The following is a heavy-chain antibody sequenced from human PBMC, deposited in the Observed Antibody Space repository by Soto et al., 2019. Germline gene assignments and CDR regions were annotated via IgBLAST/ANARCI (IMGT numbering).Heavy chain of an antibody. CDR1: GFTFSSFA. Sequence: EVQLLESGGGLVQPGGSLRLSCTASGFTFSSFAISWVRQAPGKGLEWVSSISATGDNTYYADSVKGRFTISRENSKNPVYVQMSSLRAEDTAVYYCTRLAQISDYWGQGTLVTVSS. J-gene: IGHJ4*02. CDR3: TRLAQISDY. V-gene: IGHV3-23*01. CDR2: ISATGDNT.